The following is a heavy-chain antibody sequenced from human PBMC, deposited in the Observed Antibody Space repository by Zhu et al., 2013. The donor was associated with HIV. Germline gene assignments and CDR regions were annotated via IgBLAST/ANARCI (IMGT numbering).Heavy chain of an antibody. J-gene: IGHJ3*02. Sequence: QVQLVQSGAEVQKPRASVKVSCRASDTLTTYDINWVRQATGQGLEWMGWMNPYSGNSGYAQKFQGRITMTRDTSITTAFLEVTSLTSDDTAFYYCTRSLGYCHGTACQSDAFDIWGQGTLVSVSS. CDR2: MNPYSGNS. D-gene: IGHD2-15*01. V-gene: IGHV1-8*01. CDR1: DTLTTYD. CDR3: TRSLGYCHGTACQSDAFDI.